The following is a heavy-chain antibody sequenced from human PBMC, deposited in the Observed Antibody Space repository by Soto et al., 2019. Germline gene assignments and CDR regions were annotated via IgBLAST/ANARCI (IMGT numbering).Heavy chain of an antibody. CDR2: IYYSGST. V-gene: IGHV4-31*03. D-gene: IGHD2-15*01. J-gene: IGHJ4*02. CDR3: ARDRGPRPMHYYFDY. CDR1: GGSISSGGYY. Sequence: PSETLSLTCTVSGGSISSGGYYWSWIRQHPGKGLEWIGYIYYSGSTYYNPSLKSRVTISVDTSKNQFSLKLSSVTAADTAVYYCARDRGPRPMHYYFDYWGQGTLVTVSS.